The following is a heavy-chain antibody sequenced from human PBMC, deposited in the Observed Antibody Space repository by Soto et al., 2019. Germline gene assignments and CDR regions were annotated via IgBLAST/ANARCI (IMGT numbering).Heavy chain of an antibody. CDR2: ISYDGSNK. J-gene: IGHJ6*02. Sequence: QVQLVESGGGVVQPGRSLRLSCAASGFTFSSYAMHWVRQAPGKGLEWVAVISYDGSNKYYADSVKGRFTISRDNSKNTLYLQMTSLSPEDTAVYYCASRSSGSYALPYYYYGMDVWGQGTTVTVSS. CDR3: ASRSSGSYALPYYYYGMDV. CDR1: GFTFSSYA. D-gene: IGHD6-19*01. V-gene: IGHV3-30-3*01.